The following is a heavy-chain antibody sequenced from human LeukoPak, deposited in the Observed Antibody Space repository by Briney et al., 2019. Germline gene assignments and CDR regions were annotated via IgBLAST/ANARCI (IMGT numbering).Heavy chain of an antibody. CDR1: GFTFDDYA. Sequence: GGSLRLSCAASGFTFDDYAMHWVRQAPGKGLERVSGISWNSGSIGYADSVKGRFTISRDNAKNSLYLQMNSLRAEDTALYYCAKDTEEMATIGYFDYWGQGTLVTVSS. J-gene: IGHJ4*02. CDR2: ISWNSGSI. V-gene: IGHV3-9*01. D-gene: IGHD5-24*01. CDR3: AKDTEEMATIGYFDY.